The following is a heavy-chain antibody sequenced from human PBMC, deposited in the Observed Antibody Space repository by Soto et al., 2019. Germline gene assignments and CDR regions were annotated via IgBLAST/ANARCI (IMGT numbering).Heavy chain of an antibody. D-gene: IGHD3-10*01. CDR3: ARRWGGTFDI. CDR2: IYYSGST. Sequence: QVQLQESGPGLVKPSETLSLTCTVSGGSISSYYWSWIRQPPGKRLEWIGYIYYSGSTNYNPSLKSRVTISVDTSKNQLSLRLNSVTAADTAVYYCARRWGGTFDIWGQGTMVTVSS. CDR1: GGSISSYY. J-gene: IGHJ3*02. V-gene: IGHV4-59*08.